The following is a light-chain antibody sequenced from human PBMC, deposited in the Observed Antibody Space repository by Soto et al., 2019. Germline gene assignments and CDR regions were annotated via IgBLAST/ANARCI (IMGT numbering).Light chain of an antibody. CDR1: QSVSNNY. J-gene: IGKJ4*01. Sequence: EIVLMQSPGTLSLSPGERATLSCRASQSVSNNYVAWYQQKPGQAPRLLIAGASSRATGIPDRFSGSGSGTDFTLIISRLEPEYFAVYYCQQYGTSPPLTFGGGTKVEIK. CDR3: QQYGTSPPLT. V-gene: IGKV3-20*01. CDR2: GAS.